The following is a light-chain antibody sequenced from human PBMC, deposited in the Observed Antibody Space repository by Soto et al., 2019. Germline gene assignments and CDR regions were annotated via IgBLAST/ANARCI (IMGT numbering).Light chain of an antibody. CDR3: QQYDSHPFT. V-gene: IGKV1-16*02. Sequence: DIQMTQSPSSLSASIGDRVTITCRASQGVRNSLAWFQQKPGKVPKSLIYDGSSLQSGVPSKFSGSGSGTDFTLTIASLQPVDFATYYCQQYDSHPFTFGQGTRLVIK. CDR1: QGVRNS. CDR2: DGS. J-gene: IGKJ2*01.